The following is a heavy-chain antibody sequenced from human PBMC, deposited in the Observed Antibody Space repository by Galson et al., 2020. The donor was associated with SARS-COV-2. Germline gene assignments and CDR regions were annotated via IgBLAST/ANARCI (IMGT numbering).Heavy chain of an antibody. Sequence: GGSLRLSCAASGFTFSSYGMHWVRQAPGKGLEWVAVIWYDGSNKYYADSVKGRFTISRDNSNNTLYLQMNSLRAEDTAVYYCAKDRPQGDYGGFCVEYGGQGTLVAVYS. V-gene: IGHV3-33*06. J-gene: IGHJ4*02. CDR1: GFTFSSYG. CDR3: AKDRPQGDYGGFCVEY. D-gene: IGHD4-17*01. CDR2: IWYDGSNK.